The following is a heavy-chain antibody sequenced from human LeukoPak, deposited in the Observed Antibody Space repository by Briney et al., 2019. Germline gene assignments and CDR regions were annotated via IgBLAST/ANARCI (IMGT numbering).Heavy chain of an antibody. J-gene: IGHJ6*02. CDR1: GGSIRTYY. Sequence: PSETLSLTCTVSGGSIRTYYWSWIRQTPGKGLEWIGYIYHSGSTNSNPSLKGRVTISLDTSKNQFSLKVMSVTAADTAVYYCARHGEHKLRSGCYYMMDVWGQGTTVTVSS. CDR2: IYHSGST. CDR3: ARHGEHKLRSGCYYMMDV. D-gene: IGHD2-15*01. V-gene: IGHV4-59*08.